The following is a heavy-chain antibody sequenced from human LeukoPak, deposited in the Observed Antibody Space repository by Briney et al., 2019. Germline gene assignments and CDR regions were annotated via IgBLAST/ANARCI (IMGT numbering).Heavy chain of an antibody. CDR3: ARAKVVVVPAAMGPRNWFDP. J-gene: IGHJ5*02. V-gene: IGHV1-46*01. D-gene: IGHD2-2*01. Sequence: ASVKVSCKASGYTFTSYYMHWVRQAPGQGVEGMGIINPSGGSTSYAQKFQGRVTMTRDTSTSTVYMELSSLRSEDTAVYYCARAKVVVVPAAMGPRNWFDPWGQGTLVTVSS. CDR2: INPSGGST. CDR1: GYTFTSYY.